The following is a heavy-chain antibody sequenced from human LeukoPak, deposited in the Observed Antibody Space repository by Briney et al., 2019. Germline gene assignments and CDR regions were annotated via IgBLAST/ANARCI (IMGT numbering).Heavy chain of an antibody. CDR2: ISHTGRS. CDR3: ASTMMTSSYYFDS. V-gene: IGHV4-34*01. CDR1: GGSLSGYH. D-gene: IGHD3-22*01. J-gene: IGHJ4*02. Sequence: SETLSLTCAVYGGSLSGYHWSWIRQAPGKGLEWIGEISHTGRSTYNPSLKSRLTMSIDTSRNQLSLRLSSVTAADTSIYFCASTMMTSSYYFDSWGQGTQVIVSS.